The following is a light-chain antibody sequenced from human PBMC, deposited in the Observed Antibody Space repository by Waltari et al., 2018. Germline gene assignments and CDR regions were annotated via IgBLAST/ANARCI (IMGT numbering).Light chain of an antibody. V-gene: IGKV1-39*01. CDR3: QQSYTTPQT. J-gene: IGKJ2*01. Sequence: DIQMTQSPSSLSASLGDRVTITCRASQSISRYLNWYQHKAGKAPKLLIYASSTLQRGVPSRFSGSGAGTDYTLTISSLQPEDFATYYCQQSYTTPQTFGQGTKLE. CDR1: QSISRY. CDR2: ASS.